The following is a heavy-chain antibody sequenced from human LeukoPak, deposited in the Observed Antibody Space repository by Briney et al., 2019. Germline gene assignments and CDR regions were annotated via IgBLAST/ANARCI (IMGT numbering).Heavy chain of an antibody. CDR2: ISPHNGGT. J-gene: IGHJ4*02. CDR3: VRVWDYSPRGRLDF. V-gene: IGHV1-18*01. CDR1: GYAFRNYA. Sequence: ASVKVSCKGFGYAFRNYAVVWVRQTPRQGLKWMGWISPHNGGTQYSQNLQGRITMTIDAPTSAAYMELRSLTSDDTAVYYCVRVWDYSPRGRLDFWGQGTLVSVSS. D-gene: IGHD4-11*01.